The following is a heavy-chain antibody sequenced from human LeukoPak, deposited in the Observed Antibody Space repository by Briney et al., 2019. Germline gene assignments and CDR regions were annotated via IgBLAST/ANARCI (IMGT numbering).Heavy chain of an antibody. D-gene: IGHD3-22*01. Sequence: SETLSLTCTVSGGSISSGGYYWSWIRQHPGKGLEWIGYIYYSGSTYYDPSLKSRVTISVDTSKNQFSLKLSSVTAADTAVYYCARDATSYYYDSSGGGFDYWGQGTLVTVSS. CDR3: ARDATSYYYDSSGGGFDY. V-gene: IGHV4-31*03. J-gene: IGHJ4*02. CDR2: IYYSGST. CDR1: GGSISSGGYY.